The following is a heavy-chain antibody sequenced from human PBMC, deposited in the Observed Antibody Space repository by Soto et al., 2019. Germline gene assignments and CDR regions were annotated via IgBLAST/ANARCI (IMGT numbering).Heavy chain of an antibody. D-gene: IGHD5-12*01. CDR1: GYSFTTSW. Sequence: GESLKISCKGSGYSFTTSWIGWVRQMPGKGLEWMGIIYPGDSDSSYSPSFQGQVTISADKSTGTAYLQWSSLKASDTAMYYCARSGYSYHGMDVWGQGTTVTVSS. J-gene: IGHJ6*02. CDR2: IYPGDSDS. V-gene: IGHV5-51*01. CDR3: ARSGYSYHGMDV.